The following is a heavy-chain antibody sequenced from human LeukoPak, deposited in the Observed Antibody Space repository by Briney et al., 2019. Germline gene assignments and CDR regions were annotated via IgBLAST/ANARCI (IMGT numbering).Heavy chain of an antibody. Sequence: SETLSLTCIVSGGSISSYYWSWIRQPPGQGLEWSGYIYSSGSTDYNPSLTSRVTISLDTSNHQFSLKLTSVTAADTAVYYCARHVGIHLWSLYFDYWGQGSLVTVSS. CDR3: ARHVGIHLWSLYFDY. CDR2: IYSSGST. CDR1: GGSISSYY. V-gene: IGHV4-59*08. D-gene: IGHD5-18*01. J-gene: IGHJ4*02.